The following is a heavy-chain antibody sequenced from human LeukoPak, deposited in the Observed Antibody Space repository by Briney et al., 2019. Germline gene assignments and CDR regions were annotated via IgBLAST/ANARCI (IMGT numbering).Heavy chain of an antibody. V-gene: IGHV3-53*01. CDR2: IYSGGST. D-gene: IGHD5-12*01. J-gene: IGHJ4*02. Sequence: GGSLRLSCAASGFTVSSNYMSWARQAPGKGLEWASVIYSGGSTYYADSVKGRFTISRDNSKNTLYLQMDSLRAEDTAVYYCARVVEEEGYEYFDYWGQGTLVTVSS. CDR1: GFTVSSNY. CDR3: ARVVEEEGYEYFDY.